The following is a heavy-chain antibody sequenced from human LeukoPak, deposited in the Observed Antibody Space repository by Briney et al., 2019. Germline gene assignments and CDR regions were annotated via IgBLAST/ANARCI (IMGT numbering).Heavy chain of an antibody. D-gene: IGHD4-11*01. Sequence: PSETLSLTCTVSGGSISSSSYYWGWIRQPPGKGLEWIGSIYYSGSTYYNPSLKSRVTISVDTSKNQFALKLSSVTAADTAVYYCASDYSNYPWFDPWGQGTLVTVSS. CDR1: GGSISSSSYY. V-gene: IGHV4-39*06. CDR3: ASDYSNYPWFDP. J-gene: IGHJ5*02. CDR2: IYYSGST.